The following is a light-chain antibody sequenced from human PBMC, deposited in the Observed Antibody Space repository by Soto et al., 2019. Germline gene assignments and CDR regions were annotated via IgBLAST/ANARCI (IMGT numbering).Light chain of an antibody. J-gene: IGKJ5*01. CDR3: QQAFSFPIT. CDR1: QSVSSSY. Sequence: EIVLPQYPGTLSLSPGERATLSCRASQSVSSSYLAWYQQKPGQAPRLLIYGASTRATGIPARFGGSGSGTEFTLTISNLQPEDFATYYCQQAFSFPITFGQGTLLEI. CDR2: GAS. V-gene: IGKV3D-7*01.